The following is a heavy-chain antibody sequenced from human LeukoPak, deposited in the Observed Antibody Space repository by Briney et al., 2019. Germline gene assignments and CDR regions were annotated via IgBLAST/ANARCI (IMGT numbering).Heavy chain of an antibody. J-gene: IGHJ3*02. CDR2: ISSSSSTI. D-gene: IGHD5-24*01. V-gene: IGHV3-48*04. Sequence: KSGGSLRLSCAASGFTFSSYSMNWVRQAPGKGLEWVSYISSSSSTIYYADSVRGRFTISRDNARHSLYLQLNSLRVEDTAVYYCARDIRGYNGAFDIWGRGTMVTVSS. CDR3: ARDIRGYNGAFDI. CDR1: GFTFSSYS.